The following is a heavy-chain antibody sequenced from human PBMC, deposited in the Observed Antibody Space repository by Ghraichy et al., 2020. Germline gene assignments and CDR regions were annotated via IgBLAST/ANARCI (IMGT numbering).Heavy chain of an antibody. CDR3: ARRRAVAGGGNEYFQD. D-gene: IGHD6-13*01. Sequence: TLSLTCSVSGGPVSSRSFYWAWIRQPPGKGLEWIGGISYGGTTYYNPSLKSRITISVDTSKNNFSLKLNSVTAADTAVYYCARRRAVAGGGNEYFQDWGQGTLVTVSS. J-gene: IGHJ1*01. V-gene: IGHV4-39*02. CDR2: ISYGGTT. CDR1: GGPVSSRSFY.